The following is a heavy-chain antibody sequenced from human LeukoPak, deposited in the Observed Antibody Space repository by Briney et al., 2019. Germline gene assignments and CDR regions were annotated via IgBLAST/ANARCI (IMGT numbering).Heavy chain of an antibody. CDR3: ARIGDSVGP. D-gene: IGHD2-21*02. Sequence: GGSLRLSCVASGFTLSSYEMNWVRQAPGKGLEWVSNIRSSGTVIYYADSVKGRFTISRDNAKNSLYLQMKSLRAEDTAIYYCARIGDSVGPWGQGTQVTVSS. J-gene: IGHJ4*02. CDR1: GFTLSSYE. CDR2: IRSSGTVI. V-gene: IGHV3-48*03.